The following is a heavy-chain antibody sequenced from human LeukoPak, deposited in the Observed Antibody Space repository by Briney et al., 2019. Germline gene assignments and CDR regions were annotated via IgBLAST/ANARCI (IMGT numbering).Heavy chain of an antibody. Sequence: PSETLSLTCTVSGGSISSYYWSWIRQPPGKGLEWIGYIYHSGSTYYNPSLKSRVTISVDTSKNQFSLKLSSVTAADTAVYYCARDCIAAAGIGENWFDPWGQGTLVTVSS. J-gene: IGHJ5*02. V-gene: IGHV4-59*12. CDR1: GGSISSYY. D-gene: IGHD6-13*01. CDR3: ARDCIAAAGIGENWFDP. CDR2: IYHSGST.